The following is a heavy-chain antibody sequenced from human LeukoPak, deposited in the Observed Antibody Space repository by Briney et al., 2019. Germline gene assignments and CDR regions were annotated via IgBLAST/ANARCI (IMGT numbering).Heavy chain of an antibody. CDR1: GFTFSSYG. Sequence: PGGSLRLSCAASGFTFSSYGTHWVRQAPGKGLEWVAFIRYDGSNKYYADSVKGRFTISRDNSKNTLYLQMNSLGAEDTAVYYCAKGLGGYSYDSFDYWGQGTLVTVSS. CDR2: IRYDGSNK. V-gene: IGHV3-30*02. D-gene: IGHD5-18*01. CDR3: AKGLGGYSYDSFDY. J-gene: IGHJ4*02.